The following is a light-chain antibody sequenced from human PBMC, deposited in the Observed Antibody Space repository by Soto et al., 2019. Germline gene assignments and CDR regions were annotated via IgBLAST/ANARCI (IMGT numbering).Light chain of an antibody. J-gene: IGKJ1*01. CDR3: QQHCSSPWT. Sequence: DIVLTQSPGTLSLSPGESAALSCRASQSVTSDYLVWYRQKPGQAPRLLIYAVSSRAAGIPDRFSGSGSGTDFTLTITRLEPEDSAVYYCQQHCSSPWTFGQGTRVEV. V-gene: IGKV3-20*01. CDR2: AVS. CDR1: QSVTSDY.